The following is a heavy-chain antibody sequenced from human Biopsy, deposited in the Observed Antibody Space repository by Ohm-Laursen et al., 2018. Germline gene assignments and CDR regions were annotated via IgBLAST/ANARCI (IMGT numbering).Heavy chain of an antibody. V-gene: IGHV1-46*01. J-gene: IGHJ4*02. CDR2: INPSGGST. CDR3: ARAVAGTGGVFDS. D-gene: IGHD6-19*01. Sequence: ASVKVPCKASGYIFTSYYIHWVRPAPGQGLEWMASINPSGGSTTYAQRFQGRLIMTRDTSTSSIYMELSSLRSEDTAIYFCARAVAGTGGVFDSWGQGTLVTVSS. CDR1: GYIFTSYY.